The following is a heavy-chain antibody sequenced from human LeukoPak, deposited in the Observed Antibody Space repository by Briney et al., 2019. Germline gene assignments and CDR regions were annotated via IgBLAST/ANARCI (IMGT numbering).Heavy chain of an antibody. CDR3: AREGSYCVGGDCYSFDF. J-gene: IGHJ4*02. Sequence: ASVKVSCKASGYRFISNYIQWVRQAPGLGPEWMGWMHPGNGNTRYAEKFQGRVTMTRDTSINAAYMDLSSLRSDDTAVYYCAREGSYCVGGDCYSFDFWGQGTLITVSS. D-gene: IGHD2-21*02. V-gene: IGHV1-2*02. CDR2: MHPGNGNT. CDR1: GYRFISNY.